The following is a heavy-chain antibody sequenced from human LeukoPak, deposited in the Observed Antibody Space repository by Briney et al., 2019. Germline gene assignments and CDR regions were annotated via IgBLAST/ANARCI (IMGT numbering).Heavy chain of an antibody. Sequence: GGSLRLSCAASGFTFSSYSMNWVRQAPGKELEWVSSISSSSSYIYYADSVKGRFTISRDNAKNSLYLQMNSLRAEDTAVYYCARDLSDSSSSGWPFDYWGQGTLVTVSS. CDR1: GFTFSSYS. V-gene: IGHV3-21*01. CDR2: ISSSSSYI. CDR3: ARDLSDSSSSGWPFDY. J-gene: IGHJ4*02. D-gene: IGHD6-19*01.